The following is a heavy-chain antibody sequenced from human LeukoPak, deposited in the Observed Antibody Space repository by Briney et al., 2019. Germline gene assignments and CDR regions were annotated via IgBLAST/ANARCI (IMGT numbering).Heavy chain of an antibody. D-gene: IGHD3-10*01. V-gene: IGHV3-74*01. CDR3: ARGSEIWFGELFTFDY. J-gene: IGHJ4*02. Sequence: GGSLRLSCAASGFTFSSYWMHWVRQAPGKGLVWVSRINSDGSSTSYADSVKGRFTISRDNAKNTLYLQMNSLRAEDTAVYYCARGSEIWFGELFTFDYWGQGTLVTVSS. CDR1: GFTFSSYW. CDR2: INSDGSST.